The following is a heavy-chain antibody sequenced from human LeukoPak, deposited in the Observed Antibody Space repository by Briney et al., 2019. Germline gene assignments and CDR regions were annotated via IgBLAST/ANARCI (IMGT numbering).Heavy chain of an antibody. CDR1: GYTFTGYY. CDR3: ARGDIVVVVAALHGMDV. CDR2: INPNSGGT. V-gene: IGHV1-2*06. D-gene: IGHD2-15*01. Sequence: ASVTVSCKASGYTFTGYYIHWVRQAPGQGLEWMGRINPNSGGTNYAQKFQGRVTMTRDTSISTAYMELSRLRSDDTAVYYCARGDIVVVVAALHGMDVWGQGTTVTVSS. J-gene: IGHJ6*02.